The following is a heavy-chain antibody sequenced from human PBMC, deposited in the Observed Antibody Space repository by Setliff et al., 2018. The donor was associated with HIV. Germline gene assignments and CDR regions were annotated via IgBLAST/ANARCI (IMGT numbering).Heavy chain of an antibody. V-gene: IGHV5-51*01. CDR1: GYSFGDYW. D-gene: IGHD3-22*01. CDR2: IFPADSDT. J-gene: IGHJ3*01. CDR3: ARHRVDTSMLVVKSPGAFDL. Sequence: PGESLEISCRGFGYSFGDYWIGWVRQKPGKGLEWMGIIFPADSDTRVSPSFQGQVSISADRSTYAAFLQWTSLKASDTGMYFCARHRVDTSMLVVKSPGAFDLWGQGTLVTVSS.